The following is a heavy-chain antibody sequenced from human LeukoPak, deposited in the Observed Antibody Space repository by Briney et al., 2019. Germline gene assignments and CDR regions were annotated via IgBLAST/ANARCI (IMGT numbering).Heavy chain of an antibody. Sequence: GGSLRLSCAASGFTFSDYSMNWVRQAPGKGLEWVANMNQDGSEKYYVDSVKGRFTISRDNAKNSLDLQMNSLRAEDTAVYYCARDVHYMDVWGKGTTVTVAS. V-gene: IGHV3-7*01. CDR2: MNQDGSEK. CDR1: GFTFSDYS. J-gene: IGHJ6*03. CDR3: ARDVHYMDV.